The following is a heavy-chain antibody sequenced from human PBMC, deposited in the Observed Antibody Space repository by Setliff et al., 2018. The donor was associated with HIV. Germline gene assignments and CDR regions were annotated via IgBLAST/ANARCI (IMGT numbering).Heavy chain of an antibody. CDR2: INPNSGGT. CDR3: ARDWVAGTSGYCYYYMDV. D-gene: IGHD6-19*01. Sequence: GASVKVSCKASGYTFTGYYMHWVRQAPGQGLEWMGRINPNSGGTNYAQKFQGRVTMTRDTSISTAYMELSRLRSDDTAVYYCARDWVAGTSGYCYYYMDVWGKGTTVTVSS. J-gene: IGHJ6*03. V-gene: IGHV1-2*06. CDR1: GYTFTGYY.